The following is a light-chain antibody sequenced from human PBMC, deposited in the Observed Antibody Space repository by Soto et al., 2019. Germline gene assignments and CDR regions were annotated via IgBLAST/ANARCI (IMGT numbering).Light chain of an antibody. CDR2: AAS. CDR3: QQYRT. Sequence: EIVLTQSPGTLSLSPGERATLSCRASQSVSSSSLAWYQQNPGQAPRLLIYAASSRATGIPDRFSGSGSGTDFTLTISRLEPEDFAVYYCQQYRTFGQGTKVEIK. J-gene: IGKJ1*01. V-gene: IGKV3-20*01. CDR1: QSVSSSS.